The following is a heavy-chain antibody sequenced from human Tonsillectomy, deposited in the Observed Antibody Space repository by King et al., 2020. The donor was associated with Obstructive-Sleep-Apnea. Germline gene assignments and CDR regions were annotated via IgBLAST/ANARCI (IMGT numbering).Heavy chain of an antibody. CDR3: NTLLWFGELSGLTGYDAFDI. J-gene: IGHJ3*02. D-gene: IGHD3-10*01. CDR2: IRSKTDGGTT. Sequence: VQLVESGGGLVKPGGSLRLSCAASGFTFSNAWMSWVRQAPGKGLEWVGRIRSKTDGGTTDYAAPVKGRFTISRDDSKNTLYLQMNSLKTEDTALYYCNTLLWFGELSGLTGYDAFDIWGQGTMVTVSS. V-gene: IGHV3-15*01. CDR1: GFTFSNAW.